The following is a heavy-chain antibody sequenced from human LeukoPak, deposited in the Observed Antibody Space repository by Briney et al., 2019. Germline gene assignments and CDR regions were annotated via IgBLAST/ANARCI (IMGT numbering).Heavy chain of an antibody. Sequence: PSETLSLTCTVSGGSISSSSYYWAWIRQPPGKGLESIGIIYYSGSTYYNPSLQSRFTISVDTSKNQFSLKLSSVTASDTAVYYCATQMLLCHYYWGQGTLVTVSS. CDR2: IYYSGST. V-gene: IGHV4-39*01. CDR3: ATQMLLCHYY. D-gene: IGHD3-10*01. J-gene: IGHJ4*02. CDR1: GGSISSSSYY.